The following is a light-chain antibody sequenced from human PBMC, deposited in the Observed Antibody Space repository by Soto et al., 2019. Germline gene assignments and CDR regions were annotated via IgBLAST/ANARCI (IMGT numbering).Light chain of an antibody. CDR1: QGISSY. Sequence: AIRMTQSPSSFSASTGDRVTITCRASQGISSYLAWYQQKPGKAPKLLIYAASTLQSGDPSRFSGSESGTDFTLTISCLQSEYFATYYCQQYYSYPRTFGQGTKVEIK. CDR2: AAS. J-gene: IGKJ1*01. CDR3: QQYYSYPRT. V-gene: IGKV1-8*01.